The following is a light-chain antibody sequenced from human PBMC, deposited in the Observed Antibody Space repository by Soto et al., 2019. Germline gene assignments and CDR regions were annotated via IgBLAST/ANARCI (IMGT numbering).Light chain of an antibody. CDR3: QQYNSYLT. J-gene: IGKJ4*01. CDR2: DAS. V-gene: IGKV1-5*01. Sequence: DIQMTQSPSTLSASVGDRVTITCRSSPSISSWLAWYQQKPGKAPKLLIYDASSLESGVPSRFSGSGSGTEFSLTISSLQPDDFATYYCQQYNSYLTFGGGTKVESK. CDR1: PSISSW.